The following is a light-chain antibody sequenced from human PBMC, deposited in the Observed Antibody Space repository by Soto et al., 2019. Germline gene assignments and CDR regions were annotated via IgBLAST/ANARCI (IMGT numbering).Light chain of an antibody. J-gene: IGKJ2*01. V-gene: IGKV3-15*01. CDR3: QQYNNWPLYT. CDR2: DAS. Sequence: EIVMTQSPATLSVSPGERATLSCRASQSVSRNLAWYQQRPGRAPRLLIYDASTRATDIPARFSGSGSGTECTLTISSLQSEDFAVYYCQQYNNWPLYTFGQGTKLEIK. CDR1: QSVSRN.